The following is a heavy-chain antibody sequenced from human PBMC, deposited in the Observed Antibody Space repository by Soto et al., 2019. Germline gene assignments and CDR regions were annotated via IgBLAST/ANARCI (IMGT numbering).Heavy chain of an antibody. V-gene: IGHV1-24*01. Sequence: ASVKVSCKVSGYTLTELSMHWVRQAPGKGLEWMGGFDPEDGETIYAQKFQGRVTMTEDTSTDTAYMELSSLRSEDTAVYYCATDLYKLPPPAFDIWGQGTMVTVSS. D-gene: IGHD1-1*01. J-gene: IGHJ3*02. CDR2: FDPEDGET. CDR1: GYTLTELS. CDR3: ATDLYKLPPPAFDI.